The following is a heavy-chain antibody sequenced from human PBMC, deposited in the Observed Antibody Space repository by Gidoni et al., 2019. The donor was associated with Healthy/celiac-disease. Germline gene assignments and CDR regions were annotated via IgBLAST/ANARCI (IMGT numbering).Heavy chain of an antibody. Sequence: EVQLVASGGGWVQPGGSLRLSCAASGFAFSSYSMNWARQAPGKGREWVSYISSSSSTLYYADSVKGRFTISRDNAKNSLYLQMNSLRAEDTAVYYCASDDYYDSSGSGYWGQGTLVTVSS. V-gene: IGHV3-48*01. CDR1: GFAFSSYS. J-gene: IGHJ4*02. D-gene: IGHD3-22*01. CDR3: ASDDYYDSSGSGY. CDR2: ISSSSSTL.